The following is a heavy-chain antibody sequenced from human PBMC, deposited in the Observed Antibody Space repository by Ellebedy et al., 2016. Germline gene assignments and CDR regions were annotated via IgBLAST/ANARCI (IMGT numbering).Heavy chain of an antibody. CDR2: IGSSGGST. CDR1: GFTFSNYA. D-gene: IGHD4-11*01. CDR3: ARRGDSYSVFDY. J-gene: IGHJ4*02. Sequence: GESLKISXAASGFTFSNYAMSWVRQAPGKGLEWVSGIGSSGGSTFYAGSVKGRFTISRDNSKNTLYLQMNSLRAEDTAVYYCARRGDSYSVFDYWGQGTLVTVSS. V-gene: IGHV3-23*01.